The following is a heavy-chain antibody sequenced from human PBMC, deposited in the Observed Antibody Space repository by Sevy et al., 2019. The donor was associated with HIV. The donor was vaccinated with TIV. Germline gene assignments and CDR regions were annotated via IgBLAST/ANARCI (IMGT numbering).Heavy chain of an antibody. CDR3: ARGRAVMLSPVYYYGMDV. D-gene: IGHD3-16*01. CDR1: GYTFTGYY. Sequence: ASVKVSCKASGYTFTGYYMHWVRQAPGQGLEWMGWINPNSGDTNYAQRFQGRVTMTRDTSISTAYMELSRLRSDDTAVYYCARGRAVMLSPVYYYGMDVWGQGTTVTVSS. CDR2: INPNSGDT. V-gene: IGHV1-2*02. J-gene: IGHJ6*02.